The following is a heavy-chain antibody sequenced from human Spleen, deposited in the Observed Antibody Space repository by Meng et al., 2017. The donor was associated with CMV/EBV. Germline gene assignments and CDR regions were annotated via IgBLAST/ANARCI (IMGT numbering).Heavy chain of an antibody. CDR2: ISSSSGYI. Sequence: GGSLRLSCTASGFTFSSYSMNWVRQAPGKGLEWVSTISSSSGYIYYADSVKGRFTISRDIAQNSVFLQMSSLRAEDTAVYYCVRALKEGPFDSWGQGTLVTVSS. CDR1: GFTFSSYS. V-gene: IGHV3-21*06. CDR3: VRALKEGPFDS. J-gene: IGHJ4*02.